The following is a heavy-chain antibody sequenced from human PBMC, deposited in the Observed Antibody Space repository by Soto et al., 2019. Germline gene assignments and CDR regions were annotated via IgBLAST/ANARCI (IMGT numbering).Heavy chain of an antibody. D-gene: IGHD3-22*01. CDR1: GGSISSGDYY. J-gene: IGHJ5*02. CDR3: AREVYYDSSGYAS. V-gene: IGHV4-30-4*01. CDR2: IYYSGST. Sequence: QVQLQESGPGLVKPSQTLSLTCTVSGGSISSGDYYWSWIRQPPGKGLEWIGYIYYSGSTYYNPSLKSRVXXSXDXXKNQFSLKLSSVTAADTAVYYCAREVYYDSSGYASWGQGTLVTVSS.